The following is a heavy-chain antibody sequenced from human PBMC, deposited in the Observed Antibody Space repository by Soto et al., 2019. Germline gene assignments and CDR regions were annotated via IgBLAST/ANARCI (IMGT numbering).Heavy chain of an antibody. Sequence: QVLLLQSGAEVKKPGASVKVSCKASGYTFSGFYMHWVRQAPGQGREWMGWSNPNSGGTKSAEKFQGRVTMTRDTSISTAYMELSRLTSDDTAVYYCASAAVTGTAGLDFWGQGTQVTVSS. D-gene: IGHD6-19*01. CDR1: GYTFSGFY. CDR2: SNPNSGGT. J-gene: IGHJ4*02. CDR3: ASAAVTGTAGLDF. V-gene: IGHV1-2*02.